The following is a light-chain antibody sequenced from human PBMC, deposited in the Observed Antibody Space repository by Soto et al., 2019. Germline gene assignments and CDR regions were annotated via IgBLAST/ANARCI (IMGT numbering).Light chain of an antibody. CDR3: QQYGSSLLT. V-gene: IGKV3-20*01. J-gene: IGKJ4*01. CDR2: GAS. Sequence: IVLTQSPGTLSLSPEERATLSCRASQSVSSSYLAWYQQKPGQAPRLLIYGASSRATGIPDRFSGSGSGTDFTLTFSRLEPEDFAVYYCQQYGSSLLTFGGGTKV. CDR1: QSVSSSY.